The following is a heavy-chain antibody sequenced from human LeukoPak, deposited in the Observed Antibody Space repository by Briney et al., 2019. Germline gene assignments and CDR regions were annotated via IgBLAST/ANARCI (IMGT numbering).Heavy chain of an antibody. CDR3: ATYSHAYGMDV. Sequence: ASVKVSCKTSGYTFTNYGISWVRQAPGQGLEWMGWISTYNGNTNYAQKLQGRVTMTTDTSTRTAYMEPRSLRSDDTAVYYCATYSHAYGMDVWGQGTTVTVSS. V-gene: IGHV1-18*01. CDR2: ISTYNGNT. J-gene: IGHJ6*02. CDR1: GYTFTNYG. D-gene: IGHD5-18*01.